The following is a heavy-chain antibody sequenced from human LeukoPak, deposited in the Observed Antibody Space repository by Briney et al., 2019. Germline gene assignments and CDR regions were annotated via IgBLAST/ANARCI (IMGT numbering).Heavy chain of an antibody. V-gene: IGHV3-48*01. Sequence: GGSLRLSCAASGFTFSSYSMNWVRQAPGKGLEWVSYISSSSSTIYYADSVKGRFTISRDKAKNSLYLQMNSLRAEDAAVYYCARDRPPSRMGGYWGQGTLVTVSS. CDR1: GFTFSSYS. D-gene: IGHD3-16*01. CDR3: ARDRPPSRMGGY. J-gene: IGHJ4*02. CDR2: ISSSSSTI.